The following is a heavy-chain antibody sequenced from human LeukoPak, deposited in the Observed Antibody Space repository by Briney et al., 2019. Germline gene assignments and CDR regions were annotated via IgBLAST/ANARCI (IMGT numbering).Heavy chain of an antibody. CDR3: ARSGYSYGYDYYYYYMDV. Sequence: GGSLRLSCAASGFTFSDYYMSWIRQAPGKGLEWVSYISSSGSSIYYADSAKGRFTISRDNAKNSLYLQMNSLRAEDTAVHYCARSGYSYGYDYYYYYMDVWGKGTTVTVSS. J-gene: IGHJ6*03. CDR2: ISSSGSSI. D-gene: IGHD5-18*01. CDR1: GFTFSDYY. V-gene: IGHV3-11*04.